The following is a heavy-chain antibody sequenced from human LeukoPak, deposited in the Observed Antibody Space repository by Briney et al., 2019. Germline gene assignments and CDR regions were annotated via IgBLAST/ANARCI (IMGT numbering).Heavy chain of an antibody. J-gene: IGHJ6*03. D-gene: IGHD6-19*01. V-gene: IGHV4-59*12. CDR2: IYYSGST. Sequence: SETLSLTCTVSGVSISSYYWSWIRRPPGKGLEWIGYIYYSGSTNYNPSLKSRITISVDTSKNQFSLKLSSVTAADTAVYYCARGNSAGWYEYMDVWGKGTTVIVSS. CDR3: ARGNSAGWYEYMDV. CDR1: GVSISSYY.